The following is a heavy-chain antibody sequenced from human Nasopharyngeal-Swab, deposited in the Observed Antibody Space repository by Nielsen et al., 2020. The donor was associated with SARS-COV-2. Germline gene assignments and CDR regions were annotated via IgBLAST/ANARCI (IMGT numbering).Heavy chain of an antibody. D-gene: IGHD6-6*01. CDR1: GFTFSSYW. V-gene: IGHV3-7*03. CDR3: ARDHQLGPTNYGMDV. J-gene: IGHJ6*02. CDR2: IKQDGSEK. Sequence: LSLTCAASGFTFSSYWMSWVRQAPGKGLEWVANIKQDGSEKYYVDSVKGRFTISRDNAKNSLYLQMNSLRAEDTAVYYCARDHQLGPTNYGMDVWGQGTTVTVSS.